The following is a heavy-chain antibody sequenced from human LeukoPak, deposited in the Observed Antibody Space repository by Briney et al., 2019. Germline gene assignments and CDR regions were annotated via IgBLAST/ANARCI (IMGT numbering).Heavy chain of an antibody. V-gene: IGHV4-59*12. CDR3: ARGRKYTSGYRVTELGSGYSDY. CDR1: GDSISIYY. J-gene: IGHJ4*02. CDR2: IDHSGST. Sequence: SETLSLTCSVSGDSISIYYWSWIRQPPGKGLEWIGYIDHSGSTNYNPSLDSRVTISRDTAKNHFSLRLSTVTAADTAVYYCARGRKYTSGYRVTELGSGYSDYWGQGTLVTVSS. D-gene: IGHD5-18*01.